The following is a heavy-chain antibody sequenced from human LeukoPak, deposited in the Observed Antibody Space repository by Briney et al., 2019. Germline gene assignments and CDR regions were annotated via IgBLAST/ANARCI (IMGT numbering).Heavy chain of an antibody. CDR2: IQYDRTNE. Sequence: GGSLRLSCAASAFTLSSYDMHWVRQAPGKGLEWVAYIQYDRTNEQYAHSVKGRFRISRDNSNNILYLQMNSLRTEDTAVYYCAKDRCSNGIGCYYYYMEVWGKGTTVTISS. V-gene: IGHV3-30*02. CDR3: AKDRCSNGIGCYYYYMEV. D-gene: IGHD2-8*01. CDR1: AFTLSSYD. J-gene: IGHJ6*03.